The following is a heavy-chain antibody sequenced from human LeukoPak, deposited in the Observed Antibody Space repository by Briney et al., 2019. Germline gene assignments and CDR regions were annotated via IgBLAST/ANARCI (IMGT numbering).Heavy chain of an antibody. Sequence: GGSLRLSCAASGFTFSSYAMSWVRQAPAKGLEWVSSISSSGDSTYYADSVKGRFTISRDNSKNTLYLQMNSLRAEDTAVYYCARGAAYSRYYYYYYMDVWGKGTTVTVSS. J-gene: IGHJ6*03. CDR2: ISSSGDST. V-gene: IGHV3-23*01. D-gene: IGHD6-13*01. CDR1: GFTFSSYA. CDR3: ARGAAYSRYYYYYYMDV.